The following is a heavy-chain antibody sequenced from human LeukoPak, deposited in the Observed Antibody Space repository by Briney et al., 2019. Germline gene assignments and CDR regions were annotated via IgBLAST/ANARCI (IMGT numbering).Heavy chain of an antibody. V-gene: IGHV5-51*01. Sequence: GESLKISCKGSGYSFTNYWIGWVRQMPGKGLEWMGIIYPGDSDTRYSPSFQGQVTFSADKSISTAYLQWSSLKASDTALYYCARLSSRGSSWYFDSWSQGTLVTVSP. CDR2: IYPGDSDT. CDR3: ARLSSRGSSWYFDS. D-gene: IGHD6-13*01. J-gene: IGHJ4*02. CDR1: GYSFTNYW.